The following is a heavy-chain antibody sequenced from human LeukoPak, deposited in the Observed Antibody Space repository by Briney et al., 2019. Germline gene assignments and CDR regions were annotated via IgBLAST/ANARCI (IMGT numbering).Heavy chain of an antibody. V-gene: IGHV4-59*01. CDR1: GGSISSYY. D-gene: IGHD3-22*01. Sequence: SETLSLTCTVSGGSISSYYWSWIRQPPGKGLEWIGYIYYSGSTNYNPSLKSRVTISVDTSKNQFSLKLSSVTAADTAVYYCSRASSGLDYWGQGTLVTVSS. CDR2: IYYSGST. CDR3: SRASSGLDY. J-gene: IGHJ4*02.